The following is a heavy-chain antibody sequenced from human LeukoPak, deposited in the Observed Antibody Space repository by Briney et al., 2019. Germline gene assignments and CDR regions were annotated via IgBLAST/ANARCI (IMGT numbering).Heavy chain of an antibody. J-gene: IGHJ4*02. Sequence: PGGSLRLSCAASGFTFSSYWMHWVRQAPGKGLVWVSRINSDGSSTSYADSVKGRFTISRDNAKNTLYLQMNSLRAEDTAVYYCAKDGKWPRGFWSGYYNDLGYFDYWGQGTLVTVSS. D-gene: IGHD3-3*01. V-gene: IGHV3-74*01. CDR3: AKDGKWPRGFWSGYYNDLGYFDY. CDR1: GFTFSSYW. CDR2: INSDGSST.